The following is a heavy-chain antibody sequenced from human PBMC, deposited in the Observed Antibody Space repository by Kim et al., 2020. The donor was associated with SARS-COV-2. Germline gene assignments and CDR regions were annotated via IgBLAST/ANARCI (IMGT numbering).Heavy chain of an antibody. Sequence: GGSLRLSCAASGFTFSSYGMHWVRQAPGKGLEWVAVIWYDGSNKYYADSVKGRFTISRDNSKNTLYLQMNSLRAEDTAVYYCARSYSWELLHYYYGMDVWGQGTTVTVSS. V-gene: IGHV3-33*01. CDR2: IWYDGSNK. D-gene: IGHD1-26*01. CDR1: GFTFSSYG. J-gene: IGHJ6*02. CDR3: ARSYSWELLHYYYGMDV.